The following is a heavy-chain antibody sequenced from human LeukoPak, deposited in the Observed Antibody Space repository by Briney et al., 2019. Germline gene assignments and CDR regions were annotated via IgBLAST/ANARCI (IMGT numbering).Heavy chain of an antibody. CDR3: AKEVGATSSYYTMDV. CDR1: GFNFSTYA. J-gene: IGHJ6*02. Sequence: GGSLRLSCAASGFNFSTYAITWVRQAPEKGLEWVAGITGSGSRTHYADSVKGRFTISRDNSKNTLYLQMSSLRAEDMAIYYCAKEVGATSSYYTMDVWGQGTTVTVSS. CDR2: ITGSGSRT. D-gene: IGHD1-26*01. V-gene: IGHV3-23*01.